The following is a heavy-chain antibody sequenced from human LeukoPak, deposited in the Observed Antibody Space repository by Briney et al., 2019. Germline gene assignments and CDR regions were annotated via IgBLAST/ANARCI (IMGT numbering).Heavy chain of an antibody. CDR2: INHSGST. D-gene: IGHD3-3*01. CDR1: GGSFSGYY. Sequence: PSETLSLTCAVYGGSFSGYYWSWIRQPPGKGLEWIGEINHSGSTNYNPSLKSRVTISVDTSKNQFSLKLSSVTAADTAVYYCARGRVTYYDFWSGYSRTHYFDYWGQGTLVTVSP. CDR3: ARGRVTYYDFWSGYSRTHYFDY. J-gene: IGHJ4*02. V-gene: IGHV4-34*01.